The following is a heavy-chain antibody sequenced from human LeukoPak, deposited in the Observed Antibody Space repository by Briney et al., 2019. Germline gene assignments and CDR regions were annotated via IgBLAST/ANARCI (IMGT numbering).Heavy chain of an antibody. Sequence: TSSETLSLTRTVSGGSITNYYWTWIRQPPGKELEWIGFIYYSGSTNYSPSLKSRVTISVDTSKNQFSLKLSSVTAADTAVYYCARGESGNHAGFFDIWGQGTMVTVSS. CDR2: IYYSGST. V-gene: IGHV4-59*01. J-gene: IGHJ3*02. CDR3: ARGESGNHAGFFDI. CDR1: GGSITNYY. D-gene: IGHD1-14*01.